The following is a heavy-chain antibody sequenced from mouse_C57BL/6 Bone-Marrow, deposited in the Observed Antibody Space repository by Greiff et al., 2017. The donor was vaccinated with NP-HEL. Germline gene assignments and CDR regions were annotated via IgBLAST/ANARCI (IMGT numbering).Heavy chain of an antibody. CDR3: TTQGYWDIDY. V-gene: IGHV14-4*01. J-gene: IGHJ2*01. CDR1: GFNIKDDY. CDR2: IDPENGDT. D-gene: IGHD4-1*01. Sequence: EVQLKQSGAELVRPGASVKLSCTASGFNIKDDYMHWVKQRPEQGLEWIGWIDPENGDTEYASKFQGKATITADTSSNTAYLQLSSLTSEDTAVYYCTTQGYWDIDYWGQGTTLTVSS.